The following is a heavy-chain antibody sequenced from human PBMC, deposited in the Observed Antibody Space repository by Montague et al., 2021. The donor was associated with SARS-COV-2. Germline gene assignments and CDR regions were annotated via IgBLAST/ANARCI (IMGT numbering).Heavy chain of an antibody. V-gene: IGHV3-23*01. J-gene: IGHJ6*02. D-gene: IGHD6-13*01. CDR2: ISGSGGST. CDR3: AKVGSSWYHGYYYGMDV. CDR1: GFTFSSYA. Sequence: SLRLSCAASGFTFSSYAMSWVRQAPGKGLEWVSAISGSGGSTYYADSVKGRFTISRDNSKNTLYRKMNSLRAEDTAVYYCAKVGSSWYHGYYYGMDVWGQGTTVTVSS.